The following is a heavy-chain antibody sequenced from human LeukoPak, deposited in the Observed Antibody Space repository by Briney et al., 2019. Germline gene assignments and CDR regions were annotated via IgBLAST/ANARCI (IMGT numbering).Heavy chain of an antibody. Sequence: GSSVKVSCKASGGTFSSYAISWVRQAPGQGLEWIGGIIPIFSTANYAQKFQGRVTITTDESTSTAYMELSSLRSEDTAVYYCARARYYDILTGYYHFDYWGQGTLVTVSS. J-gene: IGHJ4*02. D-gene: IGHD3-9*01. V-gene: IGHV1-69*05. CDR1: GGTFSSYA. CDR3: ARARYYDILTGYYHFDY. CDR2: IIPIFSTA.